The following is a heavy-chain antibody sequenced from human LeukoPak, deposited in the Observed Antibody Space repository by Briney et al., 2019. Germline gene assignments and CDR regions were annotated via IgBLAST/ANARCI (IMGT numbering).Heavy chain of an antibody. Sequence: GGSLRLSCAASGFTFSSYEMNWVRQAPGKGLEWVSYISSSGSTTYYADSVKGRFTISRDNAKNSLYLQMSSLRAADTAVYYCARSTSGTHWGQGTLVTVSS. CDR3: ARSTSGTH. V-gene: IGHV3-48*03. CDR1: GFTFSSYE. CDR2: ISSSGSTT. J-gene: IGHJ4*02. D-gene: IGHD3-10*01.